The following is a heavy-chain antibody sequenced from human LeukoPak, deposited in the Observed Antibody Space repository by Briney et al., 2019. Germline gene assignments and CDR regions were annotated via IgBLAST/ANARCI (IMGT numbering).Heavy chain of an antibody. CDR2: ISGSGGST. Sequence: PGGSLRLSCAASGFTFSSYAMSWVRQAPGKGLEWVSGISGSGGSTDYADSVKGRFTISRDISKNTVYLQVNSLRGEDTAIYYCAKHYYYGSGSCLDYWGQGTLVTVSS. CDR3: AKHYYYGSGSCLDY. D-gene: IGHD3-10*01. J-gene: IGHJ4*02. V-gene: IGHV3-23*01. CDR1: GFTFSSYA.